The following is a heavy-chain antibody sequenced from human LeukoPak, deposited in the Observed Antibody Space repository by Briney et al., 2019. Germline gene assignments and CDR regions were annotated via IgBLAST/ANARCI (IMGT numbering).Heavy chain of an antibody. Sequence: GGPLRLSCAASGFTFDDYGMSWVRQAPGKGLERVSGINWNGGSTGYADSVKGLCPIPRDNAKNSLYLQMNSLRAEDTALYYCARGPLQTIPTSKIVVYYYPFDYWGQGTLVTVSS. V-gene: IGHV3-20*04. J-gene: IGHJ4*02. CDR3: ARGPLQTIPTSKIVVYYYPFDY. CDR2: INWNGGST. D-gene: IGHD3-22*01. CDR1: GFTFDDYG.